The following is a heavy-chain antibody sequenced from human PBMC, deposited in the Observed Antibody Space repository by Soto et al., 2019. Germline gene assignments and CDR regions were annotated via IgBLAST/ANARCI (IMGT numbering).Heavy chain of an antibody. CDR1: GFTFSNFD. J-gene: IGHJ6*02. Sequence: EVQLVESGGGLVQPWESLRLSCATSGFTFSNFDMHWVRQVPGKGLEWVSAIGAARDPYYLGSVKGRFTISRENAKNSVYLQMNDLRAGDSAVYYCARAYTGRLPRRADYYYAMDVWGQGTTVTVSS. CDR3: ARAYTGRLPRRADYYYAMDV. D-gene: IGHD2-2*02. V-gene: IGHV3-13*05. CDR2: IGAARDP.